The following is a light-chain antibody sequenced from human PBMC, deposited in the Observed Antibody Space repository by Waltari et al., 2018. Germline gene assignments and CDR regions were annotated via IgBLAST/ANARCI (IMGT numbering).Light chain of an antibody. V-gene: IGKV3-15*01. CDR3: QQYDAWPLT. Sequence: EKVLTQSPATLSVSPGARATLSCRASQSVSSNLAWYQQKPGQAPRLLIHGASTRATGIPDRFSGSGSGTEFTLTISSLQSEDFAVYYCQQYDAWPLTFGGGTKVEIK. CDR1: QSVSSN. J-gene: IGKJ4*01. CDR2: GAS.